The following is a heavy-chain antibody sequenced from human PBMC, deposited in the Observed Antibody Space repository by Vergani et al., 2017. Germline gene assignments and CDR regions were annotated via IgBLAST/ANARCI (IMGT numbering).Heavy chain of an antibody. V-gene: IGHV3-7*01. CDR1: GFTFSSYW. D-gene: IGHD1-26*01. J-gene: IGHJ3*02. Sequence: EVQLVESGGGLVQPGGSLRLSCAASGFTFSSYWMSWVRQAPGKGLEWVANIKQDGSEKYYVDSVKGRFTISRDNAKNSLYLQMNSLRAEDTAVYYCAXAVVGATLYDAFDIWGQGTMVTVSS. CDR3: AXAVVGATLYDAFDI. CDR2: IKQDGSEK.